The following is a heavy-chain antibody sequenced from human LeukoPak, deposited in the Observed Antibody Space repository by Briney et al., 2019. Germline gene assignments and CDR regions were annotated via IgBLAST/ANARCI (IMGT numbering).Heavy chain of an antibody. D-gene: IGHD5-12*01. V-gene: IGHV1-18*03. CDR3: ARDVGTTHFDF. CDR1: GYPFSTYG. J-gene: IGHJ4*02. CDR2: ISTHKGKT. Sequence: ASVKVSCKASGYPFSTYGISWVRQAPGQGLQWMAWISTHKGKTDYAQNFQDRVTVTRDTSTSTVYMELRSLRSDDMAVYFCARDVGTTHFDFWGQGTLVTVSS.